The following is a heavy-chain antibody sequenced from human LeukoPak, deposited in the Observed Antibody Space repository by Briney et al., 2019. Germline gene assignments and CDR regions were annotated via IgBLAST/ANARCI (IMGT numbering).Heavy chain of an antibody. CDR2: ISWNSGSI. J-gene: IGHJ5*02. CDR3: AKGWDSSSWYLRFDP. V-gene: IGHV3-9*01. CDR1: GFTFDDYA. Sequence: GRSLRLSCAASGFTFDDYAMHWVRQAPGKGLEWVSGISWNSGSIGYADSVKGRFTISRDNAKNSLYLQMNSLRAEDTALYYCAKGWDSSSWYLRFDPWGQGTLVTVSS. D-gene: IGHD6-13*01.